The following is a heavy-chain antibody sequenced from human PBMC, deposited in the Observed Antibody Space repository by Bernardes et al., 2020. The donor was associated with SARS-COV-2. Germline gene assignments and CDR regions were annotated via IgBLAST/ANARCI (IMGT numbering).Heavy chain of an antibody. CDR2: INHSGST. V-gene: IGHV4-34*01. Sequence: LSLTCAVYGGSFSGYYWSWIRQPPGKGLEWIGEINHSGSTNYNPSLKSRVTISVDTSKNQFSLKLSSVTAADTAVYYCARFYGDPYYFDYWGQGTLVTVSS. J-gene: IGHJ4*02. CDR3: ARFYGDPYYFDY. D-gene: IGHD4-17*01. CDR1: GGSFSGYY.